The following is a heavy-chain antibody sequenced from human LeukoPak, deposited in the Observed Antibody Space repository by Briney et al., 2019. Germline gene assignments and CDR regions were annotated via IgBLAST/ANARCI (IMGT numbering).Heavy chain of an antibody. V-gene: IGHV4-34*01. Sequence: SETLSLTRAVYGGSFSGYYWSWIRQPPGKGLEWIGEINHSGSTNYNPSLKSRVTISVDTSKNQFSLKLSSVTAADTAVYYCARTARIAARRMRFGPWGQGTLVTVSS. D-gene: IGHD6-6*01. CDR3: ARTARIAARRMRFGP. J-gene: IGHJ5*02. CDR2: INHSGST. CDR1: GGSFSGYY.